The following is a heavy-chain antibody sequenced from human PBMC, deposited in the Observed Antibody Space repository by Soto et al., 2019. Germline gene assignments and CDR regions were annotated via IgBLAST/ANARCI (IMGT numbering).Heavy chain of an antibody. CDR3: ARNLGTWEVLHFDF. CDR1: GYAFSSYG. V-gene: IGHV1-18*01. D-gene: IGHD1-26*01. CDR2: VSVYSGDT. Sequence: ASVKVSCKTSGYAFSSYGINWVRQAPGQGLEWMGWVSVYSGDTEYAQKFQDRVTLTTDTSTSTVYMDLRSLTYDDTAVYYCARNLGTWEVLHFDFWGQGTLVTVSS. J-gene: IGHJ4*02.